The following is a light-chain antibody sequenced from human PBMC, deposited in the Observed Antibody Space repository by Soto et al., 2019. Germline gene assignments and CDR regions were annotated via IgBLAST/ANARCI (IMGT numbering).Light chain of an antibody. CDR1: QSVSSSY. CDR3: QQYGSSPWT. V-gene: IGKV3-20*01. CDR2: GAS. Sequence: EIVLTQSPSTLSLSPGERATLSCRASQSVSSSYLAWYQQKPGQAPRLLIYGASSRATGIPDRFSGSGSGTDSTLTISRLEPEEFAVYYCQQYGSSPWTFGQGTKVEIK. J-gene: IGKJ1*01.